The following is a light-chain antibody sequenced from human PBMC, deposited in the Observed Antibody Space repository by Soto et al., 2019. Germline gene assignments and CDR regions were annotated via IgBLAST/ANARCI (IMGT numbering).Light chain of an antibody. J-gene: IGKJ2*01. CDR1: ESVTSS. Sequence: ILITQSPSTLSVSPGDRATLFCRASESVTSSLAWYQQKPGQARRLLISGASTKATGIPARFSGSGSGTDFILTISTVAPGNFAVYYCQQRDNWPSYTFGQGTKVDI. CDR2: GAS. CDR3: QQRDNWPSYT. V-gene: IGKV3-15*01.